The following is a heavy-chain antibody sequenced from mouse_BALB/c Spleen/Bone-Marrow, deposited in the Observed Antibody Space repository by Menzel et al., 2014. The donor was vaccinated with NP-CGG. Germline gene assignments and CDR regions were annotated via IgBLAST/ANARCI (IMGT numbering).Heavy chain of an antibody. Sequence: QVQLQQSGAELVKPGASVNLSCKASGYTSTSYWVYWVKQRPGQGLEWIGEINPSNGRANYNEKFKNKATLTVDKSTSTAYMQVSSLTSEDSAVYYCARRDFRSWFAYWGQGTLVTVSA. CDR1: GYTSTSYW. J-gene: IGHJ3*01. CDR3: ARRDFRSWFAY. CDR2: INPSNGRA. V-gene: IGHV1S81*02. D-gene: IGHD2-14*01.